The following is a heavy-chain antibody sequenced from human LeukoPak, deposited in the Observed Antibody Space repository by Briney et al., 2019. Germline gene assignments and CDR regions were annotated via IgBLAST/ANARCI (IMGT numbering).Heavy chain of an antibody. V-gene: IGHV3-21*01. CDR3: ARVEGSGWSKLCDY. Sequence: PGGSLRLSCAASGFTFRNYAMDCVRQAPGKGLEWVSFISSSSTYIYYADSVKGRFTISRDNAKNSLYLQMNSLRAEDTAVYYCARVEGSGWSKLCDYWGQGTLVTVS. CDR2: ISSSSTYI. J-gene: IGHJ4*02. CDR1: GFTFRNYA. D-gene: IGHD6-19*01.